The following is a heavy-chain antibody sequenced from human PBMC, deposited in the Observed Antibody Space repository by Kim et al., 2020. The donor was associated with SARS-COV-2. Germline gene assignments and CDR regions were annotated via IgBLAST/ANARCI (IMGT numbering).Heavy chain of an antibody. D-gene: IGHD6-19*01. V-gene: IGHV1-3*01. CDR2: INAGNGNT. CDR3: AREGPYSSGWYGWYFDF. CDR1: GYTFTSYP. J-gene: IGHJ2*01. Sequence: ASVKVSCKASGYTFTSYPMHWVRQAPGHRLQWMGWINAGNGNTKYSQQFQDRVTITSDTSASTAYMELSSLRSEDTAVYYCAREGPYSSGWYGWYFDFWGRGTLVTVSS.